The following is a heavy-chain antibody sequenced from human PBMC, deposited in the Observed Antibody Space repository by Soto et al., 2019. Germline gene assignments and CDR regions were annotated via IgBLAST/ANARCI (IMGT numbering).Heavy chain of an antibody. CDR2: ISGSGGST. V-gene: IGHV3-23*01. CDR3: AKDQIPAEKEDAEEMDY. Sequence: GESLKISCAASGFTFSSYAMSWVRQAPGKGLEWVSAISGSGGSTYYADSVKGRFTISRDNSKNTLYLQMNSLRAEDTAVYYCAKDQIPAEKEDAEEMDYWGQGTLVTVSS. CDR1: GFTFSSYA. J-gene: IGHJ4*02.